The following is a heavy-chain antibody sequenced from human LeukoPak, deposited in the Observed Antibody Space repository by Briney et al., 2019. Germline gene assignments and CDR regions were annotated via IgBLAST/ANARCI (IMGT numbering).Heavy chain of an antibody. J-gene: IGHJ4*02. V-gene: IGHV4-59*01. CDR3: ARGRGDSKGTSFDF. CDR2: IYHTGSA. CDR1: GGSMNNYY. Sequence: PSETLSLTCTVSGGSMNNYYWSWIRQSPGKGLEWVGYIYHTGSATYKPSLKSRVTLSLDTSKNQFSLRLHSVTAADTAVYYCARGRGDSKGTSFDFWGQGTLVTVSS. D-gene: IGHD3-22*01.